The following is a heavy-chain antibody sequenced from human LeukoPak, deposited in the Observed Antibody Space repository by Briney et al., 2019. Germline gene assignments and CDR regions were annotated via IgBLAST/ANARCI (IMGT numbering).Heavy chain of an antibody. D-gene: IGHD3-22*01. J-gene: IGHJ4*02. CDR3: ATSITMIVVDPYSDY. V-gene: IGHV3-48*02. Sequence: PGGSLRLSCAASGFTFSSYSTTWVRQAPGKGLEWVSYISSSSSTIYYADSVKGRFTISRDNAKNSLYLQMNSLRDEDTAVYYCATSITMIVVDPYSDYWGQGTLVTVSS. CDR1: GFTFSSYS. CDR2: ISSSSSTI.